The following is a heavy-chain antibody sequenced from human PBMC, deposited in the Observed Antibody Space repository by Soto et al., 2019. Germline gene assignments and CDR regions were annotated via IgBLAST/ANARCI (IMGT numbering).Heavy chain of an antibody. J-gene: IGHJ4*02. V-gene: IGHV4-39*01. CDR1: GGSISSSSYY. Sequence: PSETLSLTCTVSGGSISSSSYYWGWIRQPPGKGLEWIGSIYYSGSTYYNPSLKSRVTISVDTSKNQFSLKLSSVTAADTAVYYCASGWSDYGGNEDWGQGTLVTVSS. CDR3: ASGWSDYGGNED. D-gene: IGHD4-17*01. CDR2: IYYSGST.